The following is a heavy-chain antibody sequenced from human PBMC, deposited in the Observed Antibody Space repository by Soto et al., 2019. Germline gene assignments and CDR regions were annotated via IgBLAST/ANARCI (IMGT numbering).Heavy chain of an antibody. D-gene: IGHD2-15*01. J-gene: IGHJ4*02. Sequence: GGSLRLSCAASGFTFTTYGMSWVRQAPGNGLEWVSTISGRGTGTYYADSVKGRFTISRDNSKKTLYLQMNSLRAEDTAVYYCAKDLSCSGGSCYDFDYWGQGTLVTVSS. CDR3: AKDLSCSGGSCYDFDY. V-gene: IGHV3-23*01. CDR2: ISGRGTGT. CDR1: GFTFTTYG.